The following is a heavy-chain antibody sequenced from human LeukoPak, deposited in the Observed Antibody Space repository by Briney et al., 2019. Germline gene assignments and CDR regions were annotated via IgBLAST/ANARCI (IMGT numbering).Heavy chain of an antibody. D-gene: IGHD3-10*01. CDR1: GFTFSSYW. V-gene: IGHV3-7*01. Sequence: GGSLRLSCAASGFTFSSYWMSWVRQAPGKGLEWVANIKQDGSEKYYVDSVKGRFTISRDNSKNTLYLQMNSLRAEDTAVYFCARVATGSYDWFDPWGQGTLVTVSS. CDR2: IKQDGSEK. J-gene: IGHJ5*02. CDR3: ARVATGSYDWFDP.